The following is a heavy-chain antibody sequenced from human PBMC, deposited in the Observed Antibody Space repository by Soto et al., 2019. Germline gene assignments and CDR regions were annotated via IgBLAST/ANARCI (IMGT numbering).Heavy chain of an antibody. J-gene: IGHJ4*02. V-gene: IGHV1-69*12. D-gene: IGHD3-22*01. CDR2: IIPIFGTA. Sequence: QVQLVQSGAEVKKPGSSVKVSCKASGGTFSSYAISWVRQAPGQGLEWMGGIIPIFGTANYAQKFQGRVTITADESTSRAYMELRSLRPEDTAVYSCARDSDSSGYYGRTDLDYWGQGTLVTVSS. CDR1: GGTFSSYA. CDR3: ARDSDSSGYYGRTDLDY.